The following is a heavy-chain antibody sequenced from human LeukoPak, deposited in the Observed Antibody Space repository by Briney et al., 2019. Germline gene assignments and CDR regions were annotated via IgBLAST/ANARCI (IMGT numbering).Heavy chain of an antibody. V-gene: IGHV3-23*01. CDR1: GFTFSSYA. D-gene: IGHD6-19*01. CDR3: AHDRGRSVSGTEFDY. J-gene: IGHJ4*02. CDR2: LASTGSDT. Sequence: GSLRLSCAASGFTFSSYAMTWVRQAPGKGLEWVSTLASTGSDTYYADSVKGRFTISRDTSKNTLYLQMDSLRAEDTAIYYCAHDRGRSVSGTEFDYWGQGTLPTVSS.